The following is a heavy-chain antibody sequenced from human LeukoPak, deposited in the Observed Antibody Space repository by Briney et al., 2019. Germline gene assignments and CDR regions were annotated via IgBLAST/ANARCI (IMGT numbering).Heavy chain of an antibody. Sequence: PGGSLRLSCAACGFTFSSYGMHWVRQAPGKGLEWVAFILYDGSNKYYADSVKGRFTISRDNSKNTLYLQMNSLRVEDTAVYYCARLGYCSGGSCPDFDYWGQGTLVTVSS. CDR3: ARLGYCSGGSCPDFDY. J-gene: IGHJ4*02. V-gene: IGHV3-30*02. CDR1: GFTFSSYG. D-gene: IGHD2-15*01. CDR2: ILYDGSNK.